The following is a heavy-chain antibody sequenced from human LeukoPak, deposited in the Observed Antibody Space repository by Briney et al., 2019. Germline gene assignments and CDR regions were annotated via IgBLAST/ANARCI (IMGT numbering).Heavy chain of an antibody. J-gene: IGHJ4*02. CDR2: ISAYNGNT. D-gene: IGHD6-13*01. CDR1: GYTFTSYG. CDR3: ARRKEQQLADY. Sequence: ASVKVSCKASGYTFTSYGISWVRQAPGQGLEWMGWISAYNGNTNYAQKLQGRVTMTTDTSTSTAYKELRSLRSDDTAVYYCARRKEQQLADYWGQGTLVTVSS. V-gene: IGHV1-18*01.